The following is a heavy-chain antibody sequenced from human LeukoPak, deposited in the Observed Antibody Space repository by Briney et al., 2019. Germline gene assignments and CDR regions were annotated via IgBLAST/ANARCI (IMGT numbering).Heavy chain of an antibody. CDR2: IYYSGNT. CDR1: SASITSDY. J-gene: IGHJ1*01. V-gene: IGHV4-59*01. CDR3: ARGNGDYVEYFQH. D-gene: IGHD4-17*01. Sequence: SETLSLTCTVSSASITSDYWTWIRQPPGKGLEWVGYIYYSGNTNYNPSLKSRVTMSVDTSKNQFSLKLTSVTAADTAVYYCARGNGDYVEYFQHWGQGTLVTVSS.